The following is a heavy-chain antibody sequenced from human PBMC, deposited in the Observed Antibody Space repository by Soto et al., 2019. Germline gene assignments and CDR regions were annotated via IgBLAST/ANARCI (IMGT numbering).Heavy chain of an antibody. D-gene: IGHD1-1*01. V-gene: IGHV3-66*01. CDR2: IYSGGST. CDR3: ARDGENGPSDY. J-gene: IGHJ4*02. CDR1: GFTVSSNY. Sequence: EVQLAESGGGLVQPGGSLRLSCAASGFTVSSNYMSWVRQAPGKGLEWVSVIYSGGSTYYADSVKGRFTISRDNSKNTRYLQMNSLRAEDTAVYYCARDGENGPSDYWGQGTLVTVSS.